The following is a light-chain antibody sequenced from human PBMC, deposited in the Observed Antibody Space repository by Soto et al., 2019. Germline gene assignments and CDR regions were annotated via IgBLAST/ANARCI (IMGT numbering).Light chain of an antibody. CDR2: EVT. V-gene: IGLV2-8*01. Sequence: QSALAQPPSAAGSPGQSVTISCTGTTSDFGVYDLVSWYQHRPGRAPRLIIYEVTKRPSGSPVRFSGSKSGNTASLTVSGIQADDEAAYYCSSYAGGNNLLFGGGTKLTVL. CDR1: TSDFGVYDL. CDR3: SSYAGGNNLL. J-gene: IGLJ3*02.